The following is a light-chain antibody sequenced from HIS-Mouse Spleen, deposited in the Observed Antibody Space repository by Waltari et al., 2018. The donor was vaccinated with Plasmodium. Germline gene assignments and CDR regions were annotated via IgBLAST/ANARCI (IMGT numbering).Light chain of an antibody. CDR2: DAA. CDR1: QSVSSN. CDR3: QQHSNWPLT. Sequence: EIVLTQSPATLSLSPGERATLSCRASQSVSSNLAWYQQKPGQAPRLRLKDAANRATGIPARCSGSRSGTDFTLTISSLEPEDVAVYYCQQHSNWPLTFGGGTKVEIK. J-gene: IGKJ4*01. V-gene: IGKV3-11*01.